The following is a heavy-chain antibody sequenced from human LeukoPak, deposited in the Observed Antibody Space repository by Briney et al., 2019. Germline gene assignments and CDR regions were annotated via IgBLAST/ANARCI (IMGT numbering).Heavy chain of an antibody. D-gene: IGHD3-10*01. Sequence: GGSLRLSCAASGFTFSSYSMTWVRQTPGKGLEWVSSISSSSTYIYYADSVKGRFTISRDNAKNSLYLQMNSLRAEDTAVYYCAKSRFGDAAGYWGQGTLVTVSS. CDR2: ISSSSTYI. J-gene: IGHJ4*02. V-gene: IGHV3-21*04. CDR3: AKSRFGDAAGY. CDR1: GFTFSSYS.